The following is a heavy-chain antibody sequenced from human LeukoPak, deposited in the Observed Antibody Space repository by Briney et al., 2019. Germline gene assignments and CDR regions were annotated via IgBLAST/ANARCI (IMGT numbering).Heavy chain of an antibody. Sequence: PSETLSLTCTVSGGSISSSSHYWGWIRQPPGKGLEWIGSIYYSGSTYYNPSLKSRVTISVDTSKNQFSLKLSSVTAADTAVYYCARDRSVVVAADWFDPWGQGTLVTVSS. D-gene: IGHD2-15*01. CDR3: ARDRSVVVAADWFDP. CDR1: GGSISSSSHY. CDR2: IYYSGST. J-gene: IGHJ5*02. V-gene: IGHV4-39*07.